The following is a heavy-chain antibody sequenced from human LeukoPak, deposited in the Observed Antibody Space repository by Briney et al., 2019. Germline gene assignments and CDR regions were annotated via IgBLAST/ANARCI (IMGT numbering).Heavy chain of an antibody. J-gene: IGHJ5*02. D-gene: IGHD2-2*01. V-gene: IGHV4-34*01. CDR2: IYARGDT. CDR1: GWSFNDYY. CDR3: ARGQVPAARGYNWFDP. Sequence: PSETLSLTCAVYGWSFNDYYWNWVRQPLGKGREWMGEIYARGDTNYNPSLKSRVTISVDSSKNQFSLTLTSMIAADTAIYHCARGQVPAARGYNWFDPWGQGTLVTVSS.